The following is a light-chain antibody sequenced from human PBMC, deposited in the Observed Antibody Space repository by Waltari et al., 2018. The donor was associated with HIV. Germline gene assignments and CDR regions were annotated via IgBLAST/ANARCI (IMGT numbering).Light chain of an antibody. Sequence: DIVMTHSPYSVAGALSEGATINCNSSQSVLYISNNKTHLAWDQQKPGQPPKLLIYWSSTRESGVPDRFSGSGSGTDFTLTISSLQAEDVAVYYGQQYYSTPRTFGQGTKVEIK. CDR3: QQYYSTPRT. J-gene: IGKJ1*01. V-gene: IGKV4-1*01. CDR1: QSVLYISNNKTH. CDR2: WSS.